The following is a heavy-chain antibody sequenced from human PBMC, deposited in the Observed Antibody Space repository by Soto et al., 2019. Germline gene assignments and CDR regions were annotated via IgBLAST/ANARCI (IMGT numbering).Heavy chain of an antibody. CDR1: GYTFTSYY. J-gene: IGHJ5*02. D-gene: IGHD6-13*01. CDR3: AGVGAAAGTSSWFDP. Sequence: ASVKVSCKASGYTFTSYYMHWVRQAPGQGLEWMGIINPSGGSTSYAQKFQGRVTMTRDTSTSTVYMELSSLRSEDTAVYYCAGVGAAAGTSSWFDPWGQGTLVTVSS. CDR2: INPSGGST. V-gene: IGHV1-46*01.